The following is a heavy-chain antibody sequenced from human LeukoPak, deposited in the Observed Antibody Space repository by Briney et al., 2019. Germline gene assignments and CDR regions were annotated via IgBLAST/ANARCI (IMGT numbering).Heavy chain of an antibody. J-gene: IGHJ4*02. D-gene: IGHD6-6*01. CDR1: GGSISSSGHY. Sequence: SETLSLTCTVSGGSISSSGHYWGWIRQPPGKGLEWIGTIYYSGSTYYHPSLKSRVTISVDTSKNQSSLRLRSVTAADTAVYYCAREPIAARQIDYWGQGTLVTVSS. CDR3: AREPIAARQIDY. V-gene: IGHV4-39*07. CDR2: IYYSGST.